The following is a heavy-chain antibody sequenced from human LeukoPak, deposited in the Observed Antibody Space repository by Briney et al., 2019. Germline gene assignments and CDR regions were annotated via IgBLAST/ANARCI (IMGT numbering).Heavy chain of an antibody. J-gene: IGHJ6*03. V-gene: IGHV1-2*02. CDR2: MNPKSPGT. CDR3: ARDPAQSYYTDV. Sequence: VASVNVSCKASGYSFTAYYIHWVRQAPGQGLEWMGWMNPKSPGTNYAQKFQGRVTMTRDTSISTAYMELSSLTSDDSAVYYCARDPAQSYYTDVWGIGTTVTVSS. CDR1: GYSFTAYY.